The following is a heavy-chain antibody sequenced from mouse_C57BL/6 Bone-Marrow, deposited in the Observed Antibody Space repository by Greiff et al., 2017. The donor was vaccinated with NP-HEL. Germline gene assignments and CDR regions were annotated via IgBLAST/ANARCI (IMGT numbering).Heavy chain of an antibody. CDR1: GYTFTDYY. V-gene: IGHV1-26*01. CDR3: ARLRSNEGAWFAY. Sequence: VQLQQSGPELVKPGASVKISCKASGYTFTDYYMNWVKQSHGKSLEWIGDINPNNGGTSYNQKFKGKATLTVDKSSSTAYMELRSLTSADSAVYYCARLRSNEGAWFAYWGQGTLVTVSA. CDR2: INPNNGGT. D-gene: IGHD2-5*01. J-gene: IGHJ3*01.